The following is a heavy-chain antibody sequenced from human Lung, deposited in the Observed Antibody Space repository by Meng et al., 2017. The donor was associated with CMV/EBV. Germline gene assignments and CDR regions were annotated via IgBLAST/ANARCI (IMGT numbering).Heavy chain of an antibody. CDR2: ISNSGST. J-gene: IGHJ6*02. D-gene: IGHD2-15*01. V-gene: IGHV4-59*01. Sequence: SETLSLTCTVSGGSISTYYWNWLRQLPGKGLEWIGYISNSGSTDYNPSLKSRVTISVDTSKNQFSLKLTSVTAADTAVYYCARFDMDVEGYYGMAVWGQGTTVTVSS. CDR3: ARFDMDVEGYYGMAV. CDR1: GGSISTYY.